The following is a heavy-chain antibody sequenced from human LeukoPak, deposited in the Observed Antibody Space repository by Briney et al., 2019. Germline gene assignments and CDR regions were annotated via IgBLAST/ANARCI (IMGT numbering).Heavy chain of an antibody. CDR2: IYPRDSDT. D-gene: IGHD5-12*01. Sequence: PGGSLRLSCKGSGYIFTSYWIGWVRQMPGKGLEWMGIIYPRDSDTRYSPSFQGQVTVSADKPISTAYLQWSSLEASDTAMYYCARRQYSGYDFDFWGQGTLVTVSS. CDR3: ARRQYSGYDFDF. CDR1: GYIFTSYW. J-gene: IGHJ4*02. V-gene: IGHV5-51*04.